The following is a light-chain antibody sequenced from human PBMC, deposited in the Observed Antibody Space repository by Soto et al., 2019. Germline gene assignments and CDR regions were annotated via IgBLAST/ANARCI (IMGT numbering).Light chain of an antibody. Sequence: QSALTQPASVSGSPGQSITISCTGTSSDVGGYNYVSWYQQHPGKAPKLMIYDVSNRPSGVSNRFSGSKSGNTASLTISGLQAEDEADDYCSSYTSSSTVFGTGTKSPS. CDR3: SSYTSSSTV. CDR1: SSDVGGYNY. J-gene: IGLJ1*01. CDR2: DVS. V-gene: IGLV2-14*01.